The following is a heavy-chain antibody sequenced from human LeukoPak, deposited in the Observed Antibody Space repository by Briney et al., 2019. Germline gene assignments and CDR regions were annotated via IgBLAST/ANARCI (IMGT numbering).Heavy chain of an antibody. J-gene: IGHJ4*02. CDR1: GFTFSSYA. CDR3: ARDLTYYDFWSGYYQPGPTHHY. Sequence: GGSLRLSCAASGFTFSSYAMHWVRQAPGKGLEWVAVISYDGSNKYYADSVKGRFTISRDNSRNTLYLQMNSLRAEDTAVYYCARDLTYYDFWSGYYQPGPTHHYWGQGTLVTVSS. D-gene: IGHD3-3*01. V-gene: IGHV3-30-3*01. CDR2: ISYDGSNK.